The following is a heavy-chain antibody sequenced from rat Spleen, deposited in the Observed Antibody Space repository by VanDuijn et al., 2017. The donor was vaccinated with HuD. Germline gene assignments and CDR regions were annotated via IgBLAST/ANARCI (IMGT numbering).Heavy chain of an antibody. CDR3: ARSVFDY. CDR1: GFTFSDYY. J-gene: IGHJ2*01. Sequence: EVQLVESDGGLVQPGRFLKVSCVASGFTFSDYYMAWVRQAPTKGLEWVATISFDGSSTYYRYSVKGRFTISRDNAKSTLYLQMDSLRSEDTATYYCARSVFDYWGQGVMVTVSS. CDR2: ISFDGSST. V-gene: IGHV5-29*01.